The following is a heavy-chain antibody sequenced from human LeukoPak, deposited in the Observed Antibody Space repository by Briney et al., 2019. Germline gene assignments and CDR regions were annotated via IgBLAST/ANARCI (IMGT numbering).Heavy chain of an antibody. CDR3: AKDSVGYSGYDTGYFDS. D-gene: IGHD5-12*01. Sequence: GRSLRLSCAASGFTFSSYGMHWVRQAPGKGLEWVAFIRYDETNKYYAESVKGRFTISRDNSKNTLYLQMNSLRVEDTAVYYCAKDSVGYSGYDTGYFDSWGQGTLVTVSS. V-gene: IGHV3-30*02. CDR1: GFTFSSYG. CDR2: IRYDETNK. J-gene: IGHJ4*02.